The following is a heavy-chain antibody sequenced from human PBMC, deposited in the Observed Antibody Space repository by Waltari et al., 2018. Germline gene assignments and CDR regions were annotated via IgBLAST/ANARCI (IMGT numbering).Heavy chain of an antibody. CDR2: ISSSSSTI. CDR3: ASVWNDVDY. J-gene: IGHJ4*02. V-gene: IGHV3-48*01. D-gene: IGHD1-1*01. CDR1: GFTFSSYS. Sequence: EVQLVESGGGLVQPGGSLRPSCAASGFTFSSYSMNWVRQAPGKGLEWDSYISSSSSTIYYADSVKGRFTISRDNAKNSLYLQMNSLRAEDTAVYYCASVWNDVDYWGQGTLVTVSS.